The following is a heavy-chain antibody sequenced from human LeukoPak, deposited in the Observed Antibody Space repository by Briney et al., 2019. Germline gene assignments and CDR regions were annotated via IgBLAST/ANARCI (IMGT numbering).Heavy chain of an antibody. V-gene: IGHV3-64*01. J-gene: IGHJ4*02. D-gene: IGHD1-1*01. Sequence: PGGSLRLSCAASGFTFSSYWMSWVRQAPGKGLEYVSGIRSNGGSTYYANSVKGRFTISRDNSKNTLYLQMGSLRAEDMAVYYCARGRYNWNFDYWGQGSLVTVSS. CDR3: ARGRYNWNFDY. CDR1: GFTFSSYW. CDR2: IRSNGGST.